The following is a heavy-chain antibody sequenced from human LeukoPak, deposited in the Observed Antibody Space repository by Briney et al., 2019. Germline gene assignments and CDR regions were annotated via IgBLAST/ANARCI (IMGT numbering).Heavy chain of an antibody. Sequence: SVQSSSYASGYAFTSYDIYWVRRATGQGRQGLGWMKPNSGNTGYARKFQGRVTMTRNTSISTAYMELSSLRSEDTAVYYCARGGRGIAAAGKRGHYYYMDVWGKGTTVTVSS. CDR1: GYAFTSYD. CDR3: ARGGRGIAAAGKRGHYYYMDV. J-gene: IGHJ6*03. CDR2: MKPNSGNT. V-gene: IGHV1-8*01. D-gene: IGHD6-13*01.